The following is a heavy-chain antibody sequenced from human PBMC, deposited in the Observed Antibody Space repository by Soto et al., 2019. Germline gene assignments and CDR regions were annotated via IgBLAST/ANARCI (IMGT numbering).Heavy chain of an antibody. Sequence: ILSLPCTVFGGYISSGGYYWSWKRKHPGKGLEWIGYIYYSGSTYYNPSLKSRVTITEDTSKNQVVLTMTNMDPVDTATYYCAHRSLGDAYYFDQWVQGTLVTVSS. CDR1: GGYISSGGYY. CDR3: AHRSLGDAYYFDQ. V-gene: IGHV4-31*08. J-gene: IGHJ4*02. CDR2: IYYSGST.